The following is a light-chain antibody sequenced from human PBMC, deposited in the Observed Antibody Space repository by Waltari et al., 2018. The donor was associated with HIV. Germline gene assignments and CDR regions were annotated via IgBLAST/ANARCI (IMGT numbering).Light chain of an antibody. V-gene: IGLV1-44*01. CDR2: GNN. J-gene: IGLJ2*01. CDR3: ASWDDTLNGHVV. Sequence: QSVLTQPPSATGTPGQRITISCSGSSSNIGTNVVTWYQQLPGRAPKLLLSGNNQRPSGVPDRFSGSKSGTSASLAISGLHSEDEADYYCASWDDTLNGHVVFGGGTKVTVL. CDR1: SSNIGTNV.